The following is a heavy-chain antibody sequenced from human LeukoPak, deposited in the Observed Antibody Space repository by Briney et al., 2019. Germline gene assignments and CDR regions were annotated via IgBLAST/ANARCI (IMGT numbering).Heavy chain of an antibody. CDR3: ARDKKTGSGYDYGYYGQFDY. CDR2: INPNSGGT. CDR1: GYTFTGYY. Sequence: GASVKVSCKASGYTFTGYYMHWVRQAPGQGLEWMGWINPNSGGTNYAQKFQGRVTMTRDTSISTAYMELSRLRSDDTAVYYCARDKKTGSGYDYGYYGQFDYWGQGTLVTVSS. V-gene: IGHV1-2*02. J-gene: IGHJ4*02. D-gene: IGHD5-12*01.